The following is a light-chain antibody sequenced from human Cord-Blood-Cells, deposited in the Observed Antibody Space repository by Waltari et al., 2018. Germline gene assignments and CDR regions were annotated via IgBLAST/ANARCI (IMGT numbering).Light chain of an antibody. CDR1: SSHVGGYNY. Sequence: QSALTQPASVSGSPGQSTTISCTGTSSHVGGYNYVPWYQQHPGKAPKLMIYDVSKRPSGVSNRFSGSKSGNTASLTISGLQAEDEADYYCSSYTSSSTWVFGGGTKLTVL. J-gene: IGLJ3*02. CDR2: DVS. CDR3: SSYTSSSTWV. V-gene: IGLV2-14*01.